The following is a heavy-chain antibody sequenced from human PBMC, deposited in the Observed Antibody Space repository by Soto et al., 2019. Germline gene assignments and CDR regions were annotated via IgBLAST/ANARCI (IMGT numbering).Heavy chain of an antibody. V-gene: IGHV3-48*03. CDR3: ARDMLGILGRETLFDY. J-gene: IGHJ4*02. Sequence: EVQLVESGGGLVQPGGSLRLSCAASGFTFSSYEMNWVRQAPGKGLEWVSYISSSGSTIYYADSVKGRFTISRNNAKNSLYLQMNSLRAEDTAVYYCARDMLGILGRETLFDYWGQGTLVTVSS. CDR1: GFTFSSYE. D-gene: IGHD7-27*01. CDR2: ISSSGSTI.